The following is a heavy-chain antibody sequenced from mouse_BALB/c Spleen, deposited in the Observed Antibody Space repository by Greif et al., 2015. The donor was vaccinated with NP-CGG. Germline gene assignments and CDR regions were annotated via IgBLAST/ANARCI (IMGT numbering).Heavy chain of an antibody. V-gene: IGHV14-1*02. Sequence: EVQRVESGAELVRPGALVKLSCKASGFNIKDHYMHWVKQRPEQGLEWIGWIDPENGNTIYDPKFQGKASITADTSSNTAYLQLSSLTSEDTAVYYCARDDYTPFAYWGQGTLVTVSA. CDR3: ARDDYTPFAY. CDR1: GFNIKDHY. CDR2: IDPENGNT. D-gene: IGHD2-4*01. J-gene: IGHJ3*01.